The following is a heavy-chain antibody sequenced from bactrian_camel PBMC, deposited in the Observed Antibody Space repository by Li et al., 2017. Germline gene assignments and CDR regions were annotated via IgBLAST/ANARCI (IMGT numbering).Heavy chain of an antibody. CDR3: AARGPYCYTKLSVRDFTY. CDR2: IATGSGNT. CDR1: GFTYNRNC. J-gene: IGHJ6*01. D-gene: IGHD2*01. Sequence: QLVESGGGSVQAGGSLRLSCAAFGFTYNRNCMAWFRQAPGKEREGVARIATGSGNTYYADSVKGRFTISQDNAKNTVYLQMSSLKPEDTAMYYCAARGPYCYTKLSVRDFTYWGQGTQVTV. V-gene: IGHV3S25*01.